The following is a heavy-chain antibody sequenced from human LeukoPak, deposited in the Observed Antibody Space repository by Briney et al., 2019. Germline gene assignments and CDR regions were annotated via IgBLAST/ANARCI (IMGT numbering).Heavy chain of an antibody. V-gene: IGHV1-18*01. D-gene: IGHD6-19*01. CDR3: ARPRGSSGRGDFDY. J-gene: IGHJ4*02. Sequence: ASVKVSCKASGYTFTTYGISWVRQAPGQGREWMGWINAYNGNTNYAQKLQGRVTMTTDTSTSTAYMELRSLRSDDTAVYYCARPRGSSGRGDFDYWGQGNLVTVSS. CDR1: GYTFTTYG. CDR2: INAYNGNT.